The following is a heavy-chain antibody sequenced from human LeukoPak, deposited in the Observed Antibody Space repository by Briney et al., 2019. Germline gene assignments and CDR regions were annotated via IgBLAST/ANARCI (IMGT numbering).Heavy chain of an antibody. D-gene: IGHD3-10*01. J-gene: IGHJ4*02. V-gene: IGHV3-48*03. Sequence: GGSLRLSCAASGFTFSSYEMNWVRQAAGKGLEWVSYISNSGNTIYYADSVKGRFTISRDNAKNSLYLQMNSLRAEDTAVYYCARRSRGTGSWYYFDYWGQGTLVTVSS. CDR2: ISNSGNTI. CDR3: ARRSRGTGSWYYFDY. CDR1: GFTFSSYE.